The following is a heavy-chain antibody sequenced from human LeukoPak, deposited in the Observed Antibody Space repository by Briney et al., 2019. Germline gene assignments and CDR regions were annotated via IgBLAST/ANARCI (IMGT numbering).Heavy chain of an antibody. CDR1: GYTFTSYG. CDR3: ARDRLQYYYDSSGFRP. J-gene: IGHJ5*02. V-gene: IGHV1-18*01. D-gene: IGHD3-22*01. Sequence: ASVKVSCKASGYTFTSYGISWVRQAPGQGLEWMGWISAYNGNTNYAQKLQGRVTMTTDTSTSTAYMELRSLRSDDTAVYYCARDRLQYYYDSSGFRPWGQGTLVTVSS. CDR2: ISAYNGNT.